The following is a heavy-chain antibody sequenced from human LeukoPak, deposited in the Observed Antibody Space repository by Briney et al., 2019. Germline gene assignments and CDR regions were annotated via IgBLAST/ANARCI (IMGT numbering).Heavy chain of an antibody. CDR1: GGSFSGYY. J-gene: IGHJ5*02. V-gene: IGHV4-34*01. D-gene: IGHD1-26*01. Sequence: PSETLSLTCAVYGGSFSGYYWSWIRQPPGKGLEWIGEINHSGSTNYNPSLKSRVTISVDTSKNQFSLKLSSVTAADTAVYYCARRKSYSGSYHAWFDPWGQGTLVTVSS. CDR2: INHSGST. CDR3: ARRKSYSGSYHAWFDP.